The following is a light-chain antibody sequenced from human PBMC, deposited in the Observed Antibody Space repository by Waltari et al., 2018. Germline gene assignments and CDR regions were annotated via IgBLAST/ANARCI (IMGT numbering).Light chain of an antibody. CDR2: YAS. CDR1: ENFNDH. J-gene: IGKJ1*01. V-gene: IGKV3-11*01. Sequence: VLTQSPATLSLSPGETASLSCRASENFNDHLAWYQQKPGQPPRPVIFYASNRAPGVPARFRGSGSRTDFTLTITSLEPEDFAVYFCQQRSYWPPSFGPGTKIEIK. CDR3: QQRSYWPPS.